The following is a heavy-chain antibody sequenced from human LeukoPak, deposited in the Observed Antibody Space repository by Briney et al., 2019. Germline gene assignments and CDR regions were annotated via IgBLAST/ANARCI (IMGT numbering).Heavy chain of an antibody. V-gene: IGHV4-61*08. CDR1: GGSIDTVGYY. Sequence: SETLSLTCIVSGGSIDTVGYYWSWVRQHPGKGLEWIGYIYYSGSTNYNPSLKSRVTISVDTSKNQFSLKLSSVTAADTAVYYCARLGDSSGYYWLLGYGMDVWGQGTTVTVSS. CDR3: ARLGDSSGYYWLLGYGMDV. J-gene: IGHJ6*02. CDR2: IYYSGST. D-gene: IGHD3-22*01.